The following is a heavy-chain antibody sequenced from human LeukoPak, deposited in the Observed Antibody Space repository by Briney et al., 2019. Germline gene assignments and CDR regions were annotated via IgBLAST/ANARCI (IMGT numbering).Heavy chain of an antibody. CDR1: GFTLSSYA. D-gene: IGHD3-22*01. CDR2: ISGSGGST. Sequence: GASLRLSCAASGFTLSSYAMSWVRQAPGKGLEWVSAISGSGGSTHYADSVKGRFTISRDNSKNTLYLQMNSLRAEDTAVYYCAKESMIVVVMNWFDPWGQGTLVTVSS. J-gene: IGHJ5*02. CDR3: AKESMIVVVMNWFDP. V-gene: IGHV3-23*01.